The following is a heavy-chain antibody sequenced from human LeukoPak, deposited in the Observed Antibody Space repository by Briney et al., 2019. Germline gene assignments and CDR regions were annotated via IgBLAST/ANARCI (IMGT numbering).Heavy chain of an antibody. CDR1: GYTFTSYY. V-gene: IGHV1-46*01. J-gene: IGHJ3*02. CDR2: INPSGGST. Sequence: ASVKVSCKASGYTFTSYYMHWVRQAPGQGLEWMGIINPSGGSTSYAQKFQGRVTITRDTSASTAYMELSSLRSEDMAVYYCARGSRWQWLGQHAFDIWGQGTMVTVSS. D-gene: IGHD6-19*01. CDR3: ARGSRWQWLGQHAFDI.